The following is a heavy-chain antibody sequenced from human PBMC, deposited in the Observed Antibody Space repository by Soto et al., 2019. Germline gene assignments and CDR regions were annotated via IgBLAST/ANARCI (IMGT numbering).Heavy chain of an antibody. CDR2: IYWNDDK. D-gene: IGHD6-6*01. J-gene: IGHJ5*02. CDR1: GFSLSTSGVG. V-gene: IGHV2-5*01. CDR3: AHGRKAARPGPLSNWFDP. Sequence: ASGPTLVNPTQTLTLTCTFSGFSLSTSGVGVGWIRQPPGKALEWLALIYWNDDKRYSPSLKSRLTITKDTSKNQVVLTMTNMDPVDTATYYCAHGRKAARPGPLSNWFDPWGQGTLVTVSS.